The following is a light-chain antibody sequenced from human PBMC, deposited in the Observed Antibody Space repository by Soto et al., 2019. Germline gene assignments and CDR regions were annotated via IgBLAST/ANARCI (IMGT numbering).Light chain of an antibody. J-gene: IGKJ1*01. CDR3: QQYNSYSSWT. CDR1: QSISSW. Sequence: DIQMTQSPSTLSASVGDRVTIPCRASQSISSWLAWYQQKPGTAPKLLIYDASSLESGVPSRFSGSGSGTEFTLTISSLQPDDFATYYCQQYNSYSSWTFGQGTKGDIK. CDR2: DAS. V-gene: IGKV1-5*01.